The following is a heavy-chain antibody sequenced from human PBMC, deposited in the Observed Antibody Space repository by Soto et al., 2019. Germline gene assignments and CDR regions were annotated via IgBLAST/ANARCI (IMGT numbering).Heavy chain of an antibody. CDR2: IYYSGST. CDR3: ASGAIAAAGGFYCMDV. CDR1: GGSISSYY. V-gene: IGHV4-59*01. J-gene: IGHJ6*02. D-gene: IGHD6-13*01. Sequence: PSETLSLTCTVSGGSISSYYWSWIRQPPGKGLEWIGYIYYSGSTNYNPSLKSRVTISVDTSKNQFSLKLSSVTAADTAVYYCASGAIAAAGGFYCMDVWGQGTTVTVSS.